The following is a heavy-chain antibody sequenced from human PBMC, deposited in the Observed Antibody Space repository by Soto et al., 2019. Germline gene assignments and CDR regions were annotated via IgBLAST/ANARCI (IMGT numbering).Heavy chain of an antibody. CDR2: ISGSGGST. CDR1: GFTFSSYA. D-gene: IGHD6-13*01. J-gene: IGHJ4*02. V-gene: IGHV3-23*01. Sequence: GGSLRLSCAASGFTFSSYAMSWVRQAPGKGLEWVSAISGSGGSTYYADSVKGRFTISRDNSKNTLYLQMNSLRAEDTAVYYCAKGTGYSSSWYVPRPNPYFDYWGQGTLVTVSS. CDR3: AKGTGYSSSWYVPRPNPYFDY.